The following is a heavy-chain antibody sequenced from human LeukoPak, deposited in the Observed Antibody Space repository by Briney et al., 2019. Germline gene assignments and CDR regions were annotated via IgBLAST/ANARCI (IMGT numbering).Heavy chain of an antibody. CDR1: GDSFSGFY. V-gene: IGHV4-34*01. Sequence: SETLSLTCGVYGDSFSGFYWTWVRQAPGKGLEWIGEISYSGTPRYNQSLNSRITITLDTSKKQISLTLSPVTAADTSVYYCVRGNVKHYHSVADDYHYYMDVWGKGTAVIVSS. D-gene: IGHD6-19*01. CDR3: VRGNVKHYHSVADDYHYYMDV. CDR2: ISYSGTP. J-gene: IGHJ6*03.